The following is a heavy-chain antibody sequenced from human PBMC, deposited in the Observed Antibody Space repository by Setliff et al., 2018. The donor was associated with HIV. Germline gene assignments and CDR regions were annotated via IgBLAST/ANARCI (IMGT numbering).Heavy chain of an antibody. D-gene: IGHD3-10*01. CDR3: ARDSGRRNDAFDI. CDR1: GGSISSGGYS. CDR2: IYYSGST. Sequence: PSETLSLTCAVSGGSISSGGYSWTWIRQPPGKGLEWIAYIYYSGSTYYNPSLKSRVTISVDTSKNQFSLKLSSVTAADTAVYYCARDSGRRNDAFDIWGQGTMVTVSS. V-gene: IGHV4-30-2*05. J-gene: IGHJ3*02.